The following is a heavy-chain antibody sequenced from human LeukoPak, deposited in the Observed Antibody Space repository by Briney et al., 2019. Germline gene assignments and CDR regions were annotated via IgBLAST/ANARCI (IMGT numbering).Heavy chain of an antibody. D-gene: IGHD5-24*01. CDR1: GGSIKSNY. V-gene: IGHV4-59*01. Sequence: PSETLSLTCTVSGGSIKSNYWSWSRQPPGKGLEWIGYGYYSGTTNYNPSFKSRVTISLDTSKSQFSLKLRFVTTADTAVYYCAREGDPGSGYNYGNWLDPCGQGTLVTVSS. J-gene: IGHJ5*02. CDR2: GYYSGTT. CDR3: AREGDPGSGYNYGNWLDP.